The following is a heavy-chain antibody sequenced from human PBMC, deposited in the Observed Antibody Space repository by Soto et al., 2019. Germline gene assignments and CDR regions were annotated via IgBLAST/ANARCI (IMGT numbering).Heavy chain of an antibody. V-gene: IGHV3-11*06. CDR3: ARSGDNFNVLDY. CDR1: GFTFSDYY. J-gene: IGHJ4*02. CDR2: SSNSGTFA. D-gene: IGHD1-1*01. Sequence: PGGSRRLSCAASGFTFSDYYMSWVRQAPGRGLEWISYSSNSGTFARYATSVKGRFSISRDNANNSLYLEMNSLRVEDTAVYYCARSGDNFNVLDYWGQGTPVTVSS.